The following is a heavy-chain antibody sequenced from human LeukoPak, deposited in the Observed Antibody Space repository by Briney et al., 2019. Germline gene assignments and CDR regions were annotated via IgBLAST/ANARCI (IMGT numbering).Heavy chain of an antibody. CDR1: GYTFTSYG. CDR3: ARDRTGSVRDGLYY. Sequence: ASVKVSCKTSGYTFTSYGFSWVRQAPGQGLEWVGWISAYNGNTNYAQKLQGRATMSTDTSTSTAYMELRSLSSDDTAVYYCARDRTGSVRDGLYYWGQGTLVTVSS. D-gene: IGHD3-9*01. CDR2: ISAYNGNT. V-gene: IGHV1-18*01. J-gene: IGHJ4*02.